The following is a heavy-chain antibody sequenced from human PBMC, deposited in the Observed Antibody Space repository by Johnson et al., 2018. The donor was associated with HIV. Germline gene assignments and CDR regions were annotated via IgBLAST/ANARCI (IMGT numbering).Heavy chain of an antibody. V-gene: IGHV3-33*08. J-gene: IGHJ3*02. D-gene: IGHD1-26*01. CDR1: GVTFSSHA. Sequence: QVQLVESGGGVVQPGRSLRLSCAASGVTFSSHAMHWVRQAPGKGLEWVAFIRYDGSNKYYADSVKGRFTISRDNSKNTLYLQMNSLRAEDTAVYYCAREGGATPAFDIWGQGTMVTVSS. CDR2: IRYDGSNK. CDR3: AREGGATPAFDI.